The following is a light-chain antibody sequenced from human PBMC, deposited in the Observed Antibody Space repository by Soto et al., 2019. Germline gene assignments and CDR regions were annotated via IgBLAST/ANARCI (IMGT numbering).Light chain of an antibody. CDR3: QQYGDWRGT. Sequence: EIVVTQSPGTLSLYTGERATLSCRASQSVVSNYLAWYQQKPGQAPRLIIYGASNRATGIPDRFSGSGSGTDFTLTISRLQPEDCAVYYCQQYGDWRGTFGQGTKVDNK. J-gene: IGKJ1*01. CDR1: QSVVSNY. CDR2: GAS. V-gene: IGKV3-20*01.